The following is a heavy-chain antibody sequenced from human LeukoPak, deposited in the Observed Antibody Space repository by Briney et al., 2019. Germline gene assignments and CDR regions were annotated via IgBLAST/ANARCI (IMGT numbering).Heavy chain of an antibody. CDR3: AKVSGGFGIDLHMVRPRYGMDV. V-gene: IGHV3-30*18. D-gene: IGHD3-10*01. J-gene: IGHJ6*02. CDR1: GFTFSSYG. Sequence: GGSLRLSCAASGFTFSSYGMHWVRQAPGKGLEWVAVISYDGSNKYYADSVKGRFTISRDNSKNTLYLQTNSLRAEDTAVYYCAKVSGGFGIDLHMVRPRYGMDVWGQGTTVTVSS. CDR2: ISYDGSNK.